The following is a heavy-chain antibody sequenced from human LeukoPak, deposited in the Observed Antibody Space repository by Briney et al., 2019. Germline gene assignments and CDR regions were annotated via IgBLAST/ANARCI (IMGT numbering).Heavy chain of an antibody. V-gene: IGHV3-23*01. CDR1: GFTFSNFA. CDR3: AKDVEYCSSTSCLRDAFDI. J-gene: IGHJ3*02. D-gene: IGHD2-2*01. Sequence: GGSLRLSCAATGFTFSNFAMSWVRQAPGKGLEWVSAISGSGGSTYYADSVKGRFTISRDNSKNTLYLQMNSLRAEDTAVYYCAKDVEYCSSTSCLRDAFDIWGQGTMVTVSS. CDR2: ISGSGGST.